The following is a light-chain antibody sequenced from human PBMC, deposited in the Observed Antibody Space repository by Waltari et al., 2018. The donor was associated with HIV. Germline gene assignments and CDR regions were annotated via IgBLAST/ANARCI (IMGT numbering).Light chain of an antibody. CDR3: CSYAGSSTPYV. V-gene: IGLV2-23*02. J-gene: IGLJ1*01. CDR1: TSDVGNYNL. CDR2: EVT. Sequence: QSALTQPASVSGSPGPSITIFCTVTTSDVGNYNLVSWYQQHPGKAPKRMIYEVTNRPSGFSNRFSGSKSDNTASLTISGLQAEDEADYYCCSYAGSSTPYVFGTGTKVTVL.